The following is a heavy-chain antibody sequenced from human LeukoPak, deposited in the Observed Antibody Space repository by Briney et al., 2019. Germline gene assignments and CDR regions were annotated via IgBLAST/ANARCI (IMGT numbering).Heavy chain of an antibody. Sequence: SETLSLTCTVSGGSLINYYWSWIRQPPGKGLEWIGYIYYSGSTNYNPSLKSRVTILLVRSKNQFSLKLSSVTAADTAVYYCARGRGYGGNYLRSFDIWGQGTMVTVSS. V-gene: IGHV4-59*08. CDR1: GGSLINYY. D-gene: IGHD1-26*01. J-gene: IGHJ3*02. CDR3: ARGRGYGGNYLRSFDI. CDR2: IYYSGST.